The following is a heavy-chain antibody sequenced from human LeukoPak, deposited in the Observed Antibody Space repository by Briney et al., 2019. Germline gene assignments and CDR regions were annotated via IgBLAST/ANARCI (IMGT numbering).Heavy chain of an antibody. CDR2: IYYSGST. CDR3: ARLQFAGLPLN. CDR1: GGSISSYY. D-gene: IGHD4-4*01. Sequence: SETLSLTCTVSGGSISSYYWSWIRQPPGKGLEWIGYIYYSGSTNYNPSLKSRVTISVDTSKNQFSLTLSSVTAADTAVYYCARLQFAGLPLNWGQGTLVTVSS. V-gene: IGHV4-59*08. J-gene: IGHJ4*02.